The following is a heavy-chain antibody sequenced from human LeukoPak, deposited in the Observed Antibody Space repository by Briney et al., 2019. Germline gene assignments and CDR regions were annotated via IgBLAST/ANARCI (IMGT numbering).Heavy chain of an antibody. CDR3: ASYSSFDY. CDR1: GGSFSGYY. D-gene: IGHD6-13*01. V-gene: IGHV4-34*01. J-gene: IGHJ4*02. CDR2: INHSGST. Sequence: PSETLSLTCSVYGGSFSGYYWSWIRQPPGKGLEWIGEINHSGSTNYNPSLKSRVTISVDTSKTQFSLKLSSVTAADTAVYYCASYSSFDYWGQGTLVTVSS.